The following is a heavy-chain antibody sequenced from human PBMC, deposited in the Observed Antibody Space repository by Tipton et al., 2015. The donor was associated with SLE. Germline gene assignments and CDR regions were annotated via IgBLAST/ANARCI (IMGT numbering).Heavy chain of an antibody. CDR3: ARGTGIQLWSDYFDY. CDR2: ISGSGGHT. Sequence: SLRLSCAASGFTFSSYAMSWVRQAPGKGLEWVSEISGSGGHTYYADSVKGRFTISRDNSKNTLYLQMNSLRAEDTAVYYCARGTGIQLWSDYFDYWGQGTLVTVSS. J-gene: IGHJ4*02. CDR1: GFTFSSYA. D-gene: IGHD5-18*01. V-gene: IGHV3-23*01.